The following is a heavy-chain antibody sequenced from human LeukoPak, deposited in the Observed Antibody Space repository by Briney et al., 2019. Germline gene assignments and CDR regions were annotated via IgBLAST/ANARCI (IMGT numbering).Heavy chain of an antibody. J-gene: IGHJ4*02. CDR1: GYTLTELS. D-gene: IGHD5-18*01. V-gene: IGHV1-24*01. CDR2: FDPEDGET. Sequence: ASVKVSCKVSGYTLTELSMHWVRQAPGKGLEWMGGFDPEDGETIYAQKFQGRVTMTEDTSTDTAYTELSSLRSEDTAVYYCATGIQLWDTFDYWGQGTLVTVSS. CDR3: ATGIQLWDTFDY.